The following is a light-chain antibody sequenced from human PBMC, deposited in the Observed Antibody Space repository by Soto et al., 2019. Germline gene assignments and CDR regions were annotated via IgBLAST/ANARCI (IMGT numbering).Light chain of an antibody. CDR2: GAS. CDR3: QQYGSSPWT. V-gene: IGKV3-20*01. Sequence: DMVVTQSPGTLSWCLWERATLAFRSRQSVSSSYLAWYQQKPGQAPRLLIYGASSRATGIPARFSGSGSGTDFTLTISRLEPEDFAVYYCQQYGSSPWTFGQGTKVDIK. CDR1: QSVSSSY. J-gene: IGKJ1*01.